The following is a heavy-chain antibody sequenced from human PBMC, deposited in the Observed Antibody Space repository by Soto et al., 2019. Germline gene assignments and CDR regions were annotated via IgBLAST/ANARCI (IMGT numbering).Heavy chain of an antibody. Sequence: EVQLVESGGDLAQPGGSLRLSCAASGFTLSNFWVNWVRQAPGKGLEWVDNIKQGGIEKNYVDSVKGRFTISRDDTKNSLFMQMNNLSAEDTAVYYCLVTTSAFDIWGRGTTVTVSS. D-gene: IGHD4-17*01. J-gene: IGHJ3*02. V-gene: IGHV3-7*01. CDR3: LVTTSAFDI. CDR2: IKQGGIEK. CDR1: GFTLSNFW.